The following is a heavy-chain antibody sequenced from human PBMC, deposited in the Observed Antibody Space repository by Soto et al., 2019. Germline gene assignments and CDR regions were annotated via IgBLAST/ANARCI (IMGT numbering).Heavy chain of an antibody. CDR2: IYYSGST. Sequence: SETLSLTCTVSGGSISSYYWSWIRQPPGKGLEWIGYIYYSGSTNYNPSLKSRVTISVDTSKNQFSLKLSSVTAADTAVYYCARGRIQLCYPFDYWGQGTLVTLL. J-gene: IGHJ4*02. CDR1: GGSISSYY. D-gene: IGHD5-18*01. V-gene: IGHV4-59*01. CDR3: ARGRIQLCYPFDY.